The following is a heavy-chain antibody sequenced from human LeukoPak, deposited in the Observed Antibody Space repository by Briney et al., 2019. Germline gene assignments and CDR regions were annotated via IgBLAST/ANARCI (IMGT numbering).Heavy chain of an antibody. Sequence: SVKVSCKASGGTFSSYAISWVRQAPGQGLEWMGRIIPILGIANYAQKFQGRVTITADKSTSTAYMELSSLRSEDTAVYFCARNPPPRYSSIFVYWGQGTLVTVSS. V-gene: IGHV1-69*04. J-gene: IGHJ4*02. CDR3: ARNPPPRYSSIFVY. D-gene: IGHD6-13*01. CDR1: GGTFSSYA. CDR2: IIPILGIA.